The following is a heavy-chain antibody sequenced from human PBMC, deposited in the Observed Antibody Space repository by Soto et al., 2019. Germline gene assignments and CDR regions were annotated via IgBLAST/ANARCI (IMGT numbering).Heavy chain of an antibody. Sequence: QVQLVQSGAEVKKPGASVTVSCKASGYTFTGYGITWVRQAPGQGLEWMGWIGGYNGDTNYAQKFQGRLTMTIDTTTSTAYMELRSLRSDDTAVYYWARDEVVMTFDYWGQGTLVTVSS. CDR2: IGGYNGDT. CDR3: ARDEVVMTFDY. J-gene: IGHJ4*02. CDR1: GYTFTGYG. V-gene: IGHV1-18*01. D-gene: IGHD3-22*01.